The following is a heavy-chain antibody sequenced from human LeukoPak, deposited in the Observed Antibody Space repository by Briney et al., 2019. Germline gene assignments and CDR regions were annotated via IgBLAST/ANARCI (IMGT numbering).Heavy chain of an antibody. Sequence: SETLSLTCTVSGGSITSSSYYWGWIRQPPGKGLEWIGRIYTSGSTNYNPSLKSRVTMSVDTSKNQFSLKLSSVTAADTAVYYCASDSGYDVFDYWGQGTLVTVSS. J-gene: IGHJ4*02. D-gene: IGHD3-22*01. CDR1: GGSITSSSYY. V-gene: IGHV4-39*07. CDR2: IYTSGST. CDR3: ASDSGYDVFDY.